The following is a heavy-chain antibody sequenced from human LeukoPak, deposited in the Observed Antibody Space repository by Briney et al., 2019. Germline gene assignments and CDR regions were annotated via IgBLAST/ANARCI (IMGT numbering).Heavy chain of an antibody. Sequence: GRSLTLSCAASGFTFSSYAMSWVRQAQGKGLEWVSAISGSGGSTYYADSVKGRFTISRDNSKNTLYLQMNSLRAEDTAVYYCAKGRYFDWLLSDYWGQGTLVTVSS. CDR1: GFTFSSYA. V-gene: IGHV3-23*01. J-gene: IGHJ4*02. CDR2: ISGSGGST. D-gene: IGHD3-9*01. CDR3: AKGRYFDWLLSDY.